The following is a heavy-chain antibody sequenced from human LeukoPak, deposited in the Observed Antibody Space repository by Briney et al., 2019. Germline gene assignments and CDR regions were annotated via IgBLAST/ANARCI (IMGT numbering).Heavy chain of an antibody. Sequence: ASVKVSCKASGYTFTSYYMHWVRQAPGQGLEWMGIINPSGGSTSYAQKFQGRVTMTRDMSTSTVYMELSSLRSEDTAVYYCAREQVDYGDYVVGFDYWGQGTLVTVSS. CDR2: INPSGGST. CDR1: GYTFTSYY. D-gene: IGHD4-17*01. CDR3: AREQVDYGDYVVGFDY. J-gene: IGHJ4*02. V-gene: IGHV1-46*01.